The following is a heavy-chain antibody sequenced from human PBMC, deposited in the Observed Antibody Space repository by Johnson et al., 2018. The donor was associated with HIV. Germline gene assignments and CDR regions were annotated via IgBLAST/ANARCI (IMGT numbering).Heavy chain of an antibody. J-gene: IGHJ3*02. CDR1: GFTFSTYW. D-gene: IGHD1-26*01. Sequence: EVQLVESGGGLVQPGGSLRLSCAASGFTFSTYWMHWVRQAPGKGLVWISRINSDGSSTNYADSVKGRFTISRDNAKNTVHLQMNSLRAEDTAVYYCAKDRGSPGIPAAFDIWGQGTMVTVSS. CDR3: AKDRGSPGIPAAFDI. V-gene: IGHV3-74*01. CDR2: INSDGSST.